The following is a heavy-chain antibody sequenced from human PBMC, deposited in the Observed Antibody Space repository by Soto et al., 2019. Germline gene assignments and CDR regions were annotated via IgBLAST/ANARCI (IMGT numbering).Heavy chain of an antibody. CDR2: IYYSGST. J-gene: IGHJ4*02. CDR3: VRESGEAPLYYFDY. Sequence: SETLSLTCTVSGGSISSYYWSWIRQPPGKGLEWIGYIYYSGSTNYNPSLKSRVTISVDTSKNQFSLRLSSVTAADTAVYYCVRESGEAPLYYFDYWGQGTLVTVSS. V-gene: IGHV4-59*01. CDR1: GGSISSYY. D-gene: IGHD7-27*01.